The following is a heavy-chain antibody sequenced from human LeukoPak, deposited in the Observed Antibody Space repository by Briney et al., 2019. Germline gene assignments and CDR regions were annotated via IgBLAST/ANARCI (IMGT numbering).Heavy chain of an antibody. Sequence: GGSLRLSCAASGFTFSSYAMSWVRQAPGKGLEWVSAISGSGRSTYYADSVKGRFTISRDNSKNTLYLQMNSLRAEGTAIYYCAKHLWFGESKDYFDYWGQGTLVTVSS. J-gene: IGHJ4*02. V-gene: IGHV3-23*01. D-gene: IGHD3-10*01. CDR3: AKHLWFGESKDYFDY. CDR2: ISGSGRST. CDR1: GFTFSSYA.